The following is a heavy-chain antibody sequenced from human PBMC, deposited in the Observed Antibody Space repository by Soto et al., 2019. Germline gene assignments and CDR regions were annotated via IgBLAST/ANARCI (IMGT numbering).Heavy chain of an antibody. CDR1: GFTVSSNY. CDR2: ISSNGGST. Sequence: VQLVESGGGLVQPGGSLRLSCAASGFTVSSNYMTWVRQAPGKGLEYVSAISSNGGSTYYANSVKGRFTISRDNSKNTLYLQMGSLRAEDMAVYYCARGFGWLDYWGQGTLVTVSS. D-gene: IGHD6-19*01. J-gene: IGHJ4*02. V-gene: IGHV3-64*01. CDR3: ARGFGWLDY.